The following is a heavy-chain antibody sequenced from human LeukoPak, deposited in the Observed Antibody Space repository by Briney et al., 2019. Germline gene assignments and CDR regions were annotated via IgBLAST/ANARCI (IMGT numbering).Heavy chain of an antibody. CDR2: IYYSGST. CDR1: GGSISSYY. D-gene: IGHD6-19*01. V-gene: IGHV4-59*08. CDR3: ARMDSGWLIDL. J-gene: IGHJ2*01. Sequence: ETLSLTCTVSGGSISSYYWSWIGQPPRKGLEWIGYIYYSGSTKNTPSLESRVTISVDTSKNQFSLKLSSVTAADTAVYYCARMDSGWLIDLGGRATSATVSS.